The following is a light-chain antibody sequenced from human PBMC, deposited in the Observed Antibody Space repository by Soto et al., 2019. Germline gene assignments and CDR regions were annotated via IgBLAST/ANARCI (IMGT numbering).Light chain of an antibody. CDR2: DAS. Sequence: EIVLTQSPATLSLSPGERATLSCRASQGVSSYLAWYQQKPGQAPRLLIYDASNRATGIPARFSGSGPGTAFTLTISSLEPEDFAVYYCQQRSNWHPTFGGGTKVEI. CDR1: QGVSSY. CDR3: QQRSNWHPT. V-gene: IGKV3D-11*01. J-gene: IGKJ4*01.